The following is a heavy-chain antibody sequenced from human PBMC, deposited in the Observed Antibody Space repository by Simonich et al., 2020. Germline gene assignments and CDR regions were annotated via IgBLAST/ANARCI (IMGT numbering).Heavy chain of an antibody. D-gene: IGHD7-27*01. CDR2: INPNSGGT. CDR1: GYTFTGYY. CDR3: ARGYWGYYFDY. J-gene: IGHJ4*02. Sequence: QGQLVQSGAEVQKPGASVKVCCKASGYTFTGYYMHWVRQAPGQGLEWMGWINPNSGGTNYAQKVQGRVTMTRDTSISTAYMELSRLRSDDTAVYYCARGYWGYYFDYWGQGTLVTVSS. V-gene: IGHV1-2*02.